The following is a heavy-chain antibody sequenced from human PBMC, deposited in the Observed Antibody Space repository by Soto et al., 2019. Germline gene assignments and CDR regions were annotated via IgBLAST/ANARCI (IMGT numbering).Heavy chain of an antibody. V-gene: IGHV3-9*01. CDR3: AKDSIRRSFSRSSTRARDAFDI. CDR2: ISWDSRSV. CDR1: GFTFEDYA. D-gene: IGHD6-6*01. J-gene: IGHJ3*02. Sequence: GGSLRLSCAVSGFTFEDYAMHWVRQAPGKGLEWVSGISWDSRSVAYADSVKGRFTISRDNAENSLHLQMNSLRAEDTAVYYCAKDSIRRSFSRSSTRARDAFDIWGQGTMVTV.